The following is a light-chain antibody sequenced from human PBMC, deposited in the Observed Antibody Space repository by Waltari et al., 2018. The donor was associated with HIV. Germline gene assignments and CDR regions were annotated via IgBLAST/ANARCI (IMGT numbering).Light chain of an antibody. CDR3: AAWDDSLHGYV. CDR1: SSNIGSNP. J-gene: IGLJ1*01. CDR2: SNN. Sequence: QSVLTQPPSASGTTGQRVTISCSGSSSNIGSNPINWYRQLPGTAPNLLIYSNNPWPAGVPGRFSGSKSGTSASLAISGLQSEDEADYYCAAWDDSLHGYVFGTGTKVTVV. V-gene: IGLV1-44*01.